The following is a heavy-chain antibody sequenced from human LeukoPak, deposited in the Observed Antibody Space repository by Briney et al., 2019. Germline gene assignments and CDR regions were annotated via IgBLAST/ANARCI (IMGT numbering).Heavy chain of an antibody. V-gene: IGHV3-33*08. J-gene: IGHJ4*02. Sequence: GGSLRLSCAASGFTFSSYAMSWVRQAPGKGLEWVAVAYDDASNQYYADSVKGRFTVSKDNSKNTLYIQMNSLRAEDTAVFYCARDQYDTWSRRGNFDSWGQGTLVIVSS. CDR2: AYDDASNQ. CDR3: ARDQYDTWSRRGNFDS. D-gene: IGHD3-3*01. CDR1: GFTFSSYA.